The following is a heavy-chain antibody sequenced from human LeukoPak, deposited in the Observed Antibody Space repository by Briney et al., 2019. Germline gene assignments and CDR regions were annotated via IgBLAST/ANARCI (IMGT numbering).Heavy chain of an antibody. Sequence: PSETLSLTCTVSGGSIGSYYWSWIRQPPGKGLEWIGYIYYSGSTNYNPSLKGRVTISVDTSKNQFSLKLSSVTAADTAVYYCARDHRYGYSSSWYHLVQIDYWGQGTLVTVSS. V-gene: IGHV4-59*12. CDR1: GGSIGSYY. CDR2: IYYSGST. CDR3: ARDHRYGYSSSWYHLVQIDY. J-gene: IGHJ4*02. D-gene: IGHD6-13*01.